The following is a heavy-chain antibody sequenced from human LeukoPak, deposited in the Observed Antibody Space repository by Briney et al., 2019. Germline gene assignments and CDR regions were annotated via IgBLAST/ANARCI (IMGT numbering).Heavy chain of an antibody. CDR1: GFTFDENA. CDR3: AKDRASVWWGYGMDV. D-gene: IGHD2-8*02. J-gene: IGHJ6*02. Sequence: GGSLRLSCAASGFTFDENAMHWVRQGPGRGLEWVSLISGEGGSTKYADSVKGRFTISRDNSKNSLYLQMNSLRTEDTALYYCAKDRASVWWGYGMDVWGQGTTVTVSS. V-gene: IGHV3-43*02. CDR2: ISGEGGST.